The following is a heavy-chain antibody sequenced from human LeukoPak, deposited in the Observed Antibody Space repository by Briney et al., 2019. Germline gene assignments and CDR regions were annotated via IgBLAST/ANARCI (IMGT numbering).Heavy chain of an antibody. CDR2: INPNSGGT. CDR3: ARGVERVRGVIFAFDI. CDR1: GYTFTGYY. Sequence: ASVKVSCKASGYTFTGYYMHWVRQAPGQGLEWMGWINPNSGGTNYAQKLQGRVTMTTDTSTSTAYMELRSLRSDDTAVYYCARGVERVRGVIFAFDIWGQGTMVTVSS. V-gene: IGHV1-2*02. J-gene: IGHJ3*02. D-gene: IGHD3-10*01.